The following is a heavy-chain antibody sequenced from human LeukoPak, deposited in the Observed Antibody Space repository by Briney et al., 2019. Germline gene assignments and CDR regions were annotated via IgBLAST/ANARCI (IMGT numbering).Heavy chain of an antibody. D-gene: IGHD3-16*02. J-gene: IGHJ5*02. Sequence: SETLSLTCTVSGYSISSGYYWGWIRQPPGKGLEWIGRIYHSGSTYYNPSLKSRVTISVDTSKNTAADTAVYYCARARITFGGVIVPQGNWFDPWGQGTLVTVSS. CDR3: ARARITFGGVIVPQGNWFDP. CDR2: IYHSGST. V-gene: IGHV4-38-2*02. CDR1: GYSISSGYY.